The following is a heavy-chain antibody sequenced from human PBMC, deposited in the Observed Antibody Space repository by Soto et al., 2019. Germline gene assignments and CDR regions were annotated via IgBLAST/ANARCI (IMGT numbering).Heavy chain of an antibody. D-gene: IGHD6-13*01. J-gene: IGHJ5*02. CDR3: ARSIAADSWFDP. CDR2: IIPIFGTA. V-gene: IGHV1-69*13. CDR1: GCPFSSYA. Sequence: SVKVSCKASGCPFSSYAISWVRQAPGQGLEWMGGIIPIFGTANYAQKFQGRVTITADESTSTAYMELSSLRSEDTAVYYCARSIAADSWFDPWGQGTLVTVSS.